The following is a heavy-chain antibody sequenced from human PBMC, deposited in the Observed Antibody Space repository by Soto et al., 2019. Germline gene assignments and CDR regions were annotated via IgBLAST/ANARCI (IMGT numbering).Heavy chain of an antibody. Sequence: PGGSLRLSCAASGFTFSSYAMSWVRQAPGKGLEWVSAISGSGGSTYYADSVKGRFTISRDNSKNTLYLQMNSLRAEDTAVYYCAKVLLVVPAAMSYFDYWGQGTLVTVSS. V-gene: IGHV3-23*01. D-gene: IGHD2-2*01. CDR1: GFTFSSYA. CDR2: ISGSGGST. J-gene: IGHJ4*02. CDR3: AKVLLVVPAAMSYFDY.